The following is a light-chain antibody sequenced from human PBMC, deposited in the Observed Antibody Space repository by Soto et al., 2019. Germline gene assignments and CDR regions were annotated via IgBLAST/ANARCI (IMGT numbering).Light chain of an antibody. Sequence: DIQMTQSPSSLSASVGDRVTITCRASQSISSYLNWYQQKPGKAPKLLIYAASSLQCGVPSRFSGSGSGTDFTLTISSLQPEDFATYYCQQSYSTPPYTFGQGTKLEIK. CDR3: QQSYSTPPYT. V-gene: IGKV1-39*01. CDR1: QSISSY. CDR2: AAS. J-gene: IGKJ2*01.